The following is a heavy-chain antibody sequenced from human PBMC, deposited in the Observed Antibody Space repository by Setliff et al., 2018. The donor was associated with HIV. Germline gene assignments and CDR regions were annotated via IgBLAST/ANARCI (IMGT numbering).Heavy chain of an antibody. Sequence: GSLRLSCAAAGFTFSSYAMGWVRQAPGKGLEWVSAISGSGGSTYYADSVKGRFTISRDNSKNTLYLQMNSLRVEDTAVYYCATDCAVVGGTGSLDSWGQGTLVTVSS. CDR1: GFTFSSYA. D-gene: IGHD1-26*01. CDR3: ATDCAVVGGTGSLDS. CDR2: ISGSGGST. J-gene: IGHJ4*02. V-gene: IGHV3-23*01.